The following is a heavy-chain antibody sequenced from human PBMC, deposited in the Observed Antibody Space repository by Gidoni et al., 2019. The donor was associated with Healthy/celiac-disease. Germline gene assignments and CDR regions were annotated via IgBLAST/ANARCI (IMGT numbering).Heavy chain of an antibody. J-gene: IGHJ4*02. CDR2: IYPGDSDT. CDR1: GYSFTSYW. Sequence: EVQLVQSGAEVKTPGESLKISCKGSGYSFTSYWIGWVRQMPGKGLEWMGIIYPGDSDTRYSPSFQGQVTISADKSISTAYLQWSSLKASDTAMYYCARTSREGATTAPFDYWGQGTLVTVSS. D-gene: IGHD1-26*01. V-gene: IGHV5-51*01. CDR3: ARTSREGATTAPFDY.